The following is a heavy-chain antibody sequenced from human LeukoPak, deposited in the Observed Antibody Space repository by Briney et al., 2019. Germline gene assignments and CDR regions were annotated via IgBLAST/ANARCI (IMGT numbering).Heavy chain of an antibody. V-gene: IGHV4-4*07. D-gene: IGHD6-6*01. Sequence: SGTLSLTCTVSGGSISSYYWSWIRQPAGKGLEWIGRIYTSGSTNYNPSLKSRVTMSVDTSKNQFSLKLSSVTAADTAVYYCAREGDRIAARPNNFDYWGQGTLVTVSS. CDR2: IYTSGST. CDR1: GGSISSYY. J-gene: IGHJ4*02. CDR3: AREGDRIAARPNNFDY.